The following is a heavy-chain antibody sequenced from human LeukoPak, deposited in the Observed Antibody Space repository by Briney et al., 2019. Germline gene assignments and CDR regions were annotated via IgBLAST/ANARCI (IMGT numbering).Heavy chain of an antibody. Sequence: GGSLRLSCAASGFTFSSYAMSWVRQAPGKGLEWVSAISGSGGSTYYADSVKGRFTISRDNSKNTPYLQMNSLRAEDTAVYYCAKVSVVPAATRWFDPWGQGTLVTVSS. J-gene: IGHJ5*02. CDR2: ISGSGGST. D-gene: IGHD2-2*01. V-gene: IGHV3-23*01. CDR3: AKVSVVPAATRWFDP. CDR1: GFTFSSYA.